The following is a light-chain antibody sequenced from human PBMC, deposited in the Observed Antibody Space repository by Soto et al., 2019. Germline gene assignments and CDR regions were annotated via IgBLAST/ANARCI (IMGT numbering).Light chain of an antibody. Sequence: QSALTQPRSVSESPGQSVTISCTGTSSDVGGFDFVSWYQQHPGKAPKLVIYDVSQRPSGVPDRFSASKSGNTASLTISGLQAEDDADYYCCSYAGSYSFVFGTGTKVTVL. V-gene: IGLV2-11*01. CDR2: DVS. J-gene: IGLJ1*01. CDR1: SSDVGGFDF. CDR3: CSYAGSYSFV.